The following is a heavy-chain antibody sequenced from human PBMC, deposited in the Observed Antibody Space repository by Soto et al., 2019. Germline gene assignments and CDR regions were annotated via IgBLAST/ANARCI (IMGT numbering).Heavy chain of an antibody. J-gene: IGHJ4*02. CDR1: GGSISSGGYY. Sequence: PSETLFLTCNVAGGSISSGGYYWSWIRQHPGKGLEWIGYIYYSGSTHYNPSLESRVTISVDTAKNHFSLKLSSVTAADTAVYYCARDRSYDTSGYPPASDYWGQG. CDR3: ARDRSYDTSGYPPASDY. D-gene: IGHD3-22*01. V-gene: IGHV4-31*03. CDR2: IYYSGST.